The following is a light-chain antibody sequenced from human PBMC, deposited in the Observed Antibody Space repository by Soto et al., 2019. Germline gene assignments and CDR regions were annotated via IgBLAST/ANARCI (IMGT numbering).Light chain of an antibody. CDR3: QQRYSTPYT. V-gene: IGKV1-39*01. J-gene: IGKJ2*01. Sequence: DIQMNQSPSSLSASLGDRVTITCRASQSPSSYLNWYQQKPGKARNLLIYATFSLQSDVPSRFSGRGSGTDFPLTIISLLPEDFATYSCQQRYSTPYTFGQGTKLAIK. CDR2: ATF. CDR1: QSPSSY.